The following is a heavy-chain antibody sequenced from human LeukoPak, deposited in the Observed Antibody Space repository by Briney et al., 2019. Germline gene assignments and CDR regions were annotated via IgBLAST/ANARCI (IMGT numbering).Heavy chain of an antibody. CDR2: IKQDESEK. J-gene: IGHJ4*02. CDR3: ATSRSFDY. CDR1: GFTFSSYW. V-gene: IGHV3-7*03. Sequence: LRLSCAASGFTFSSYWMSWVRQAPGKGLEWVANIKQDESEKHYVDSVKGRFTISRDNAKNSLYLQMNSLRVEDTAVYYCATSRSFDYWGQGTLVTVSS.